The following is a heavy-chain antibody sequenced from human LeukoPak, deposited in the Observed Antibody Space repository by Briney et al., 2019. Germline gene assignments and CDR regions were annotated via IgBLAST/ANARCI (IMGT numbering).Heavy chain of an antibody. CDR3: ARGRDTTTWYGNWFDP. CDR2: TSYDGSTT. V-gene: IGHV3-30*04. Sequence: GGSLRLSCVVSGFTFSSYPMHWVRQAPGRGLEWVAVTSYDGSTTNYADSVKGRFTISRDNSKNTLYLQMGSLRADDTAVYSCARGRDTTTWYGNWFDPWGQGTLVTVSS. CDR1: GFTFSSYP. D-gene: IGHD6-13*01. J-gene: IGHJ5*02.